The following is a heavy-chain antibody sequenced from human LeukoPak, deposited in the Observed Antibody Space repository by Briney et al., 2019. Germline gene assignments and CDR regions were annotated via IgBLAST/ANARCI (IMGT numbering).Heavy chain of an antibody. D-gene: IGHD4-17*01. J-gene: IGHJ2*01. V-gene: IGHV4-39*07. CDR1: GGSISSGSYY. Sequence: SETLSLTCTVSGGSISSGSYYWGWIRQPTGKGLEWIGTMYYSGSTYYNPSLKSRVTILVDTSKNQFSLKLSSVTAADTAVYYCARAKKPGINYGDYDWYFDLWGRGTLVTVSS. CDR3: ARAKKPGINYGDYDWYFDL. CDR2: MYYSGST.